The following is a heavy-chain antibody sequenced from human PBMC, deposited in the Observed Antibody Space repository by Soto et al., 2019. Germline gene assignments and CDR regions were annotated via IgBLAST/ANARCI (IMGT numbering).Heavy chain of an antibody. CDR2: IDWDDDK. V-gene: IGHV2-70*01. D-gene: IGHD1-26*01. CDR3: ARSNSGSYYPGAFDI. Sequence: SGPTLVNPTQTLTLTCTFSGFSLSTSGMCVSWIRQPPGKALEWLALIDWDDDKYYSTSLKTRLTISKDTSKNQVVLTMTNMDPVGTATYYCARSNSGSYYPGAFDIWGKGTMVTVSS. CDR1: GFSLSTSGMC. J-gene: IGHJ3*02.